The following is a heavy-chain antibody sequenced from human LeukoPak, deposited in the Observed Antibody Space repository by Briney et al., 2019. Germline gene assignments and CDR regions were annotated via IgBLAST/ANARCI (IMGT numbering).Heavy chain of an antibody. CDR1: GGSISSGDYY. D-gene: IGHD1-26*01. CDR2: IHYTGTT. CDR3: ATNRVGTYDRPFDI. Sequence: SQTLSLTCTVSGGSISSGDYYWSWIRQTPGKGLEWIGDIHYTGTTKYNPSVKSRVTISIDTSKNQFSLELSSVTATDTAVYFCATNRVGTYDRPFDIWGQGTMVTVSS. J-gene: IGHJ3*02. V-gene: IGHV4-30-4*08.